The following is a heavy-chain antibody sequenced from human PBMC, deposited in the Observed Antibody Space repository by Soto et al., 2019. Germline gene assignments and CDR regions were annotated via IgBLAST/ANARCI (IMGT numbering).Heavy chain of an antibody. D-gene: IGHD2-15*01. CDR3: ARALLRTGGNASLGY. J-gene: IGHJ4*02. CDR1: GFTFSSYG. V-gene: IGHV3-33*01. CDR2: IWYDGSNK. Sequence: QVQLVESGGGVVQPGRSLRLSCAASGFTFSSYGMHWVRQAPGKGLEWVAVIWYDGSNKYYADSVKGRFTISRDNSKNTLYLQMNSLRAEDTAVYYCARALLRTGGNASLGYWGQGTLVTVSS.